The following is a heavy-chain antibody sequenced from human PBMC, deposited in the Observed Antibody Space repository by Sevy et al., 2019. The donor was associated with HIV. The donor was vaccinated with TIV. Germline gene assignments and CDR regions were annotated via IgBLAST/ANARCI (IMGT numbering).Heavy chain of an antibody. V-gene: IGHV3-30*02. Sequence: GGSLRLSCAASGFTFSNYGMHWVRKAPGKGLEWVAFIWYDGSNKNNADSVKGRFTISRDNSKNTLYLQMNSLRPEDTAEYYCAKEPVMVVDYYSMDVWGQGTTVTVSS. CDR2: IWYDGSNK. D-gene: IGHD2-8*02. J-gene: IGHJ6*02. CDR3: AKEPVMVVDYYSMDV. CDR1: GFTFSNYG.